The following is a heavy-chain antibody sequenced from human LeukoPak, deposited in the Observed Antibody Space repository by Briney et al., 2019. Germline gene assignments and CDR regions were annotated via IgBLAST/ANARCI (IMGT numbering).Heavy chain of an antibody. V-gene: IGHV4-34*01. Sequence: PSETLSLTCAVYGGSFSGHYWSWIRQPPGKGLEWIGEINHSGSTNYNPSLKSRVTISVDTSKNQFSLKLNSVTAADTAVYYCARQSDGDYFDYWGHGTLATVSS. J-gene: IGHJ4*01. CDR3: ARQSDGDYFDY. CDR1: GGSFSGHY. CDR2: INHSGST. D-gene: IGHD4-17*01.